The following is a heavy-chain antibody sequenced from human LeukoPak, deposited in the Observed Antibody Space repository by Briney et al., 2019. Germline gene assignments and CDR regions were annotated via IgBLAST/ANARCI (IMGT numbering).Heavy chain of an antibody. CDR3: ARDSYCSGGSCLDY. Sequence: GGSLRLSCAASGFTVSSNYMSWVRQAPGKGLEYVSAISSNGGSTYYANSVKGRFTISRDNSKNTLYLQMGSLRAEDMAVYYCARDSYCSGGSCLDYWGQGTLVTVSS. V-gene: IGHV3-64*01. J-gene: IGHJ4*02. D-gene: IGHD2-15*01. CDR2: ISSNGGST. CDR1: GFTVSSNY.